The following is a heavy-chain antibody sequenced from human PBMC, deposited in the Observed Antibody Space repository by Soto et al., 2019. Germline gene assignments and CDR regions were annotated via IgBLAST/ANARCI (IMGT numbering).Heavy chain of an antibody. Sequence: PGGSLRLSCAASGFTFSSYVMHGGRQAPGEGLEWVAVIWYDGSNKYYADSVKGRFTISRDNSKNTLYLQMNSLRAEDTAVYYCARDLGITMVRGVKGYYGMDVWGQGTTVTVSS. V-gene: IGHV3-33*01. CDR1: GFTFSSYV. J-gene: IGHJ6*02. CDR2: IWYDGSNK. CDR3: ARDLGITMVRGVKGYYGMDV. D-gene: IGHD3-10*01.